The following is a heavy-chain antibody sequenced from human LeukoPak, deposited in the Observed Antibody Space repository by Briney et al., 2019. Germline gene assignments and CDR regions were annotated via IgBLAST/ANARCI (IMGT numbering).Heavy chain of an antibody. CDR3: ARRGSGYSSGWYGRSLWYFDY. Sequence: SETLSLTCAVYGGSFSGYYWSWTRQPPGKGLEWIGEINHSGSTNYNPSLKSRVTISVDTSKNQFPLKLSSVTAADTAVYHCARRGSGYSSGWYGRSLWYFDYWGQGTLVTVSS. J-gene: IGHJ4*02. V-gene: IGHV4-34*01. CDR1: GGSFSGYY. D-gene: IGHD6-19*01. CDR2: INHSGST.